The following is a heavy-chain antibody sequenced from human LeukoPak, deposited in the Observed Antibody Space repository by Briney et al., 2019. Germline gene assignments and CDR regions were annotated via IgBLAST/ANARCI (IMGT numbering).Heavy chain of an antibody. J-gene: IGHJ4*02. D-gene: IGHD1-26*01. V-gene: IGHV1-2*02. Sequence: ASVKVSCKASGDTFTGQYMHWVRQAPGQGLEWMGWINPHSGGTNYAQKFQGRVTMTRDTSINTAYMELSRLISDDTAVYYCARIVGGTTDVYWGQGTLVTVSS. CDR3: ARIVGGTTDVY. CDR1: GDTFTGQY. CDR2: INPHSGGT.